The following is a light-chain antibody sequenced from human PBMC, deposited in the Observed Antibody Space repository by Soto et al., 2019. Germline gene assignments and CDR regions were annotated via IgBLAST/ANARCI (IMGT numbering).Light chain of an antibody. V-gene: IGKV2-30*01. J-gene: IGKJ1*01. CDR1: QSLVYSDGNTY. Sequence: EVVMTQSPLSLPVTLGQPASISCRSSQSLVYSDGNTYLNWFQQRPGQSPRRLIYRVSDRDSGVPDRVSGSGSGTDFTLKISRVEAEDVGGYYCMQGTHWPWTFGQGTKGEIK. CDR3: MQGTHWPWT. CDR2: RVS.